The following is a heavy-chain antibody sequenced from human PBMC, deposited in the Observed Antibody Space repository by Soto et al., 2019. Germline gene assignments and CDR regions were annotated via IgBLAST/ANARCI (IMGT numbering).Heavy chain of an antibody. CDR3: ASEYGDHLKFFDY. CDR2: IRQDGGEK. J-gene: IGHJ4*02. Sequence: PGGSMRHWRTPFKRKFGDYGVSWVRKAPGKGLEWVANIRQDGGEKYYVDSVKGRFTISRDNAKNSVYLQMNSLRVEDTAIYYCASEYGDHLKFFDYWGPGNLVTGSS. CDR1: KRKFGDYG. V-gene: IGHV3-7*01. D-gene: IGHD4-17*01.